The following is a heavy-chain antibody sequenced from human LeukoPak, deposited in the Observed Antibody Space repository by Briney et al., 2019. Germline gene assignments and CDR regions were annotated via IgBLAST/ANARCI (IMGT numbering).Heavy chain of an antibody. CDR2: IYTGGST. J-gene: IGHJ5*02. CDR3: ARDVGYYPLNWFDP. CDR1: GGSISSYY. D-gene: IGHD3-22*01. V-gene: IGHV4-4*07. Sequence: PPETLSLTCTVSGGSISSYYWSWIRQPAGKGLEWIGRIYTGGSTNYNPSLKSRVTMSVDTSKNQFSLKLSSVTAADTAVYYCARDVGYYPLNWFDPWGQGTLVTVSS.